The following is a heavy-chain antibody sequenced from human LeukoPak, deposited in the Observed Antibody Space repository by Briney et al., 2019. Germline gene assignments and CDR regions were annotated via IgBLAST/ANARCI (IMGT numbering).Heavy chain of an antibody. Sequence: GASVKVSCKASGYTFTGYYMHWVRQAPGQGLEWMGWINPNSGGTNYAQKFQGRVTMTRDTSISTAYMELSRLRSDDTAVYYCARDDRDSSSRDFDYWGQGTLVTVSS. J-gene: IGHJ4*02. CDR3: ARDDRDSSSRDFDY. CDR2: INPNSGGT. D-gene: IGHD6-13*01. CDR1: GYTFTGYY. V-gene: IGHV1-2*02.